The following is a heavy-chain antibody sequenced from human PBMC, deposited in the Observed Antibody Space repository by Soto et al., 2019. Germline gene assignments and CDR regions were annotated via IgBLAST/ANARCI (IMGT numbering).Heavy chain of an antibody. CDR2: IYYSGST. CDR3: ARLHDYGDLYFQH. CDR1: GGSISSYY. Sequence: SETLSLTCTVSGGSISSYYWSWIRQPPGKGLEWIGYIYYSGSTNYNPSLKSRVTISVDTSKNQFSLKLSSVTAADTAVYYCARLHDYGDLYFQHWGQGTLVTVSS. D-gene: IGHD4-17*01. V-gene: IGHV4-59*01. J-gene: IGHJ1*01.